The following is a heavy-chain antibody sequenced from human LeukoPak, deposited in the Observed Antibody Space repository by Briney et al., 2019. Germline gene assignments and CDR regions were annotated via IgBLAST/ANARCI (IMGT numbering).Heavy chain of an antibody. J-gene: IGHJ4*02. CDR2: IDHSGSY. D-gene: IGHD3-22*01. CDR3: ARGVYDSSGYHYYGGFYYFDS. Sequence: PSETLSLTCAVSGSSINSGYYWAWIRQPPGKGLEWIGSIDHSGSYYSTPSLKSRVTISLHSSKKHFSLELSSVNAADTAVYYCARGVYDSSGYHYYGGFYYFDSWGRGTLVTVSS. CDR1: GSSINSGYY. V-gene: IGHV4-38-2*01.